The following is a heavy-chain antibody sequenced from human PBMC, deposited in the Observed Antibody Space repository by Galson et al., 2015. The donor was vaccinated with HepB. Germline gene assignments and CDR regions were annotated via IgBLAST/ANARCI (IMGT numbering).Heavy chain of an antibody. Sequence: SLRLSCAASGFTFSSYSMNWVRQAPGKGLEWVSSISSSSSYIYYADSVKGRFTISRDNAKNSLYLQMNSLRAEDTAVYYCARETGAAHPDKGYYYGMDVWGQGTTVTVSS. V-gene: IGHV3-21*01. D-gene: IGHD1-14*01. CDR1: GFTFSSYS. CDR2: ISSSSSYI. CDR3: ARETGAAHPDKGYYYGMDV. J-gene: IGHJ6*02.